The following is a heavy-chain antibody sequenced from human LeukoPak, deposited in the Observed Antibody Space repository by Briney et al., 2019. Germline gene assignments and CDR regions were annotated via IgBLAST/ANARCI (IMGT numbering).Heavy chain of an antibody. CDR2: ISETGGTI. V-gene: IGHV3-9*01. Sequence: GGSLRLSCAASGFSFSDYWMTWVRQAPGKGLEWVSGISETGGTIVYADSVKGRFTISRDNAKNSLYLQMNSLRAEDTALYYCAKRPRSGWYFDYWGQGTLVTVSS. CDR3: AKRPRSGWYFDY. CDR1: GFSFSDYW. J-gene: IGHJ4*02. D-gene: IGHD6-19*01.